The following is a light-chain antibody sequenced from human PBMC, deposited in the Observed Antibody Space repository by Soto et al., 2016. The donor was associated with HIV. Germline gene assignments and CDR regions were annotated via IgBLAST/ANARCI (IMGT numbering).Light chain of an antibody. CDR2: KAS. CDR3: QQYNSYSRWT. J-gene: IGKJ1*01. V-gene: IGKV1-5*03. CDR1: QSISSW. Sequence: DIQMTQSPSTLSASVGDRVTITCRASQSISSWLAWYQQKPGKAPKLLIYKASTLESGVPSRFSGSRSGTEFTLTISRLQPDDFATYHCQQYNSYSRWTFGQGTKVEIK.